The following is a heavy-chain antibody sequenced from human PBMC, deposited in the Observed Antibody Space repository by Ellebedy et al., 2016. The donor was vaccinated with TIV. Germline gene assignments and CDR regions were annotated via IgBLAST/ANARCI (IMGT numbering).Heavy chain of an antibody. CDR1: GFSLSTPAVG. V-gene: IGHV2-5*02. Sequence: SGPTLVKPTQTLTLTCTFSGFSLSTPAVGVSWIRQPPGKPLEWLALMYWDDDNRYRPSLKSRLTLAKDTSNSQVVLTMTNMDPVDTATYYCAHSSGWSIDYWGQGTLVTVSS. CDR2: MYWDDDN. J-gene: IGHJ4*02. D-gene: IGHD6-19*01. CDR3: AHSSGWSIDY.